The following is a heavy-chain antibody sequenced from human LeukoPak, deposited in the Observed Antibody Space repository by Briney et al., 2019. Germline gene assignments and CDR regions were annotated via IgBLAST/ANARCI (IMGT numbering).Heavy chain of an antibody. V-gene: IGHV1-2*06. J-gene: IGHJ5*02. D-gene: IGHD1-26*01. CDR2: INPNNGGT. Sequence: ASVTVSCTASGYTFTGYYIHWVRQAPGQGLEWMGQINPNNGGTNYAQKFQGRVTMTRDTSISTAYMELSRLRSDDTAVYYCARDLYGSGWFDPWGQGTLVTVSS. CDR1: GYTFTGYY. CDR3: ARDLYGSGWFDP.